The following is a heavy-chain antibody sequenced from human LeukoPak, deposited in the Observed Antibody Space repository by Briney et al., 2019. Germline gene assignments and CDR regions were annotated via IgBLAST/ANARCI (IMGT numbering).Heavy chain of an antibody. CDR2: IYPGDSDT. V-gene: IGHV5-51*01. CDR3: ARHGFSSGWYFSPPVSDYYYYMDV. Sequence: GESLKISCKGSGYSFTSYWIGWVRQMPGKGLEWMGIIYPGDSDTRYSPSFQGQVTISADKSISPAYLQWSSLKASDTAMYYCARHGFSSGWYFSPPVSDYYYYMDVWGKGTTVTVSS. J-gene: IGHJ6*03. D-gene: IGHD6-19*01. CDR1: GYSFTSYW.